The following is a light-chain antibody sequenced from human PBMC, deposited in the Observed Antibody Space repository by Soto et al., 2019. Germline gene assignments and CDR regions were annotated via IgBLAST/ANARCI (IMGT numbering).Light chain of an antibody. Sequence: SYDLTQPPSVSVSPGQTASITCSGDKLGDKYACWYQQKPGQSPVLVIYQDSKRPSGIPERFSGSNSGNTATLTISGTQAMDEADYYCQAWDSSTPSVVFGGGTKLTVL. V-gene: IGLV3-1*01. CDR1: KLGDKY. CDR2: QDS. CDR3: QAWDSSTPSVV. J-gene: IGLJ2*01.